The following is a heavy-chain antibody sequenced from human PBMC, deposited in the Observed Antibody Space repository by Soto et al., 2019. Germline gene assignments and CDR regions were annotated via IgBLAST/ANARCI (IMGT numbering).Heavy chain of an antibody. CDR3: ARHHSFGFDI. J-gene: IGHJ3*02. D-gene: IGHD3-16*01. CDR1: GGSIKNIYW. Sequence: QVLLQESGPGLVNPSGTLSLTCAVSGGSIKNIYWSWVRQPPGKGLEWIGQLHHSGRTDYSPSLKSRVTTSVDTSKNHFSLSLTSVTAADTAIYYCARHHSFGFDIWGQGTMVTVSS. CDR2: LHHSGRT. V-gene: IGHV4-4*02.